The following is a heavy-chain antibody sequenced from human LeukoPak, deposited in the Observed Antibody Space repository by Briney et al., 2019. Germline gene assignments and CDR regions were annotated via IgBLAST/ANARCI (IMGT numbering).Heavy chain of an antibody. CDR3: ARAGGWAREDYKGVSFHI. CDR1: GYTFTNYG. CDR2: ISTYNGNS. Sequence: ASVKLSCKAPGYTFTNYGISWVRQAPGQGLEWMGWISTYNGNSNYAQKLQDRVTMTTDTSTTTAYMDLRCLRSDDTAVYYCARAGGWAREDYKGVSFHIWGQGTMGTVSS. D-gene: IGHD6-19*01. J-gene: IGHJ3*02. V-gene: IGHV1-18*01.